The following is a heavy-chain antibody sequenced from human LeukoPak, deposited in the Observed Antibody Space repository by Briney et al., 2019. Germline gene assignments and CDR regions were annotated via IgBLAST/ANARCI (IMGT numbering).Heavy chain of an antibody. CDR1: GGSFSGYY. D-gene: IGHD6-19*01. CDR2: INHSGST. CDR3: ARYALGSGWYGYYYGMDV. V-gene: IGHV4-34*01. Sequence: SETLSLTCAVYGGSFSGYYWSWIRQPPGKGLEWIGEINHSGSTNYNPSLKSRVTISVDTSKNQFSLKLSSVTAADTAVYYCARYALGSGWYGYYYGMDVWGQGPTVTVSS. J-gene: IGHJ6*02.